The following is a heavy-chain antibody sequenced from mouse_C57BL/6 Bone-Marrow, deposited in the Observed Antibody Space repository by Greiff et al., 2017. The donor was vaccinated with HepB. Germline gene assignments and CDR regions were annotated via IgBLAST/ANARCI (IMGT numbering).Heavy chain of an antibody. D-gene: IGHD1-1*01. V-gene: IGHV1-5*01. CDR3: TRWGGSSYFSYWYFDV. J-gene: IGHJ1*03. CDR2: IYPGNSDT. Sequence: VQLQQSGTVLARPGASVKMSCETSGYTFTSYWMHWVKQRPGQGLEWIGAIYPGNSDTSYNQKFKGKAKLTAVTSASTAYMELSSLTNEDSAVYYCTRWGGSSYFSYWYFDVWGTGTTVTVSS. CDR1: GYTFTSYW.